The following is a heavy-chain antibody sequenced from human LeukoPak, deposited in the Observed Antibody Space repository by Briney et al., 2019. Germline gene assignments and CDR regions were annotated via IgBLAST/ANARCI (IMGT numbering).Heavy chain of an antibody. J-gene: IGHJ5*02. Sequence: SVKVSCKASGGTFSSYAISWVRQAPAPGLEWMGRIIPIFGIANYAQKFQGRVTITADKSTSTAYMELSSLRSEDTAVYYCARDVETDCSSTSCYYNWFAPWGQGTLVSVSS. CDR2: IIPIFGIA. CDR3: ARDVETDCSSTSCYYNWFAP. D-gene: IGHD2-2*01. CDR1: GGTFSSYA. V-gene: IGHV1-69*04.